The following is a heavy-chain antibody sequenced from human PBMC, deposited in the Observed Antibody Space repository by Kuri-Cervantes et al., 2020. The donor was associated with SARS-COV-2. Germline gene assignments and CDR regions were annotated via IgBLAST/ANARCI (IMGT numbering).Heavy chain of an antibody. CDR3: AKGGIAVDAPFDY. Sequence: GESLKISCAASGFTFSDHYMSWIRQAPGKGLEWISYISSSGRTTYYGDSVKGRFTISRDNAKKSLYLQMNSLRAEDTALYYCAKGGIAVDAPFDYWGQGTLVTVSS. CDR1: GFTFSDHY. D-gene: IGHD6-19*01. V-gene: IGHV3-11*01. J-gene: IGHJ4*02. CDR2: ISSSGRTT.